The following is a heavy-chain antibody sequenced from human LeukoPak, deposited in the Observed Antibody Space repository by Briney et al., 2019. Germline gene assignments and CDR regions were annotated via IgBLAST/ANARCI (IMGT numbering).Heavy chain of an antibody. CDR2: INHSGST. J-gene: IGHJ6*02. V-gene: IGHV4-34*01. Sequence: SETLSLTCAVYGGSFSGYYWSWIRQPPGKGLEWIGEINHSGSTNYTPSLKSRVTISVDTSKNQFSLKLSSVTAADTAVYYCARAPSLYYYYGMDVWGQGTTVTVSS. CDR3: ARAPSLYYYYGMDV. D-gene: IGHD4-11*01. CDR1: GGSFSGYY.